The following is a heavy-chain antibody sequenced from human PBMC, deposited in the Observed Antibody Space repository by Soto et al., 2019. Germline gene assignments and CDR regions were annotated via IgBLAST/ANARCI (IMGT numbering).Heavy chain of an antibody. J-gene: IGHJ3*02. D-gene: IGHD1-26*01. CDR2: IYPGDSDT. V-gene: IGHV5-51*01. CDR3: PRCQIVGPSDHFDI. Sequence: GESLKNSCKVSGYRLSRYSIAWVRQRPGKGLEWMGLIYPGDSDTRYSPPFQGQVTISADKSINIAHLQWSGLKASDTAMYYCPRCQIVGPSDHFDIQGQGPVDTVSS. CDR1: GYRLSRYS.